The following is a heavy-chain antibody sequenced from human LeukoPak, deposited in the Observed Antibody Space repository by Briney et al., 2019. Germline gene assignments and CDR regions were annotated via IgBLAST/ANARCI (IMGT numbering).Heavy chain of an antibody. J-gene: IGHJ5*02. CDR2: VYYSGTT. CDR3: ASHLRYSSGWYNWLDP. D-gene: IGHD6-19*01. CDR1: GGSIGRRNYY. Sequence: SETLSLTCNVSGGSIGRRNYYWGWIRQPPGKGLEWIGSVYYSGTTHYNSSLKSRVSISVDTSKNHFSLKLNSVTAADTAMYYCASHLRYSSGWYNWLDPWGQGTPVTVSS. V-gene: IGHV4-39*02.